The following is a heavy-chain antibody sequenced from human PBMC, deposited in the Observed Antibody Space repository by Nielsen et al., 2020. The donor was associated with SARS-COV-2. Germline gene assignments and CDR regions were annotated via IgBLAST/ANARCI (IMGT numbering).Heavy chain of an antibody. V-gene: IGHV3-23*01. CDR2: ISGSGGST. CDR3: AKDRHSSSWYEDY. CDR1: GFTFSSYA. D-gene: IGHD6-13*01. Sequence: GESLKISCAASGFTFSSYAMSWVRQAPGKGLEWVSAISGSGGSTYYADSVKGRFTISRDNSKNTLYLQMNSLRAEDTAVYYCAKDRHSSSWYEDYWGQGTLVTVSS. J-gene: IGHJ4*02.